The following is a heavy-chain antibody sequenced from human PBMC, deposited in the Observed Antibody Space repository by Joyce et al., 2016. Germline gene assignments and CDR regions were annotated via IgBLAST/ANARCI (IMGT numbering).Heavy chain of an antibody. CDR3: ASHPSRSY. CDR1: GFTVSNNY. Sequence: EVQLVESGGGLIQPGGSLRLSCAVSGFTVSNNYMSWVRQAPGKGLEGVAVIYSGGSTQYTDTVKGRFTISRDNSKNTLYHQMNSLRAEDTAVYYCASHPSRSYWGQGTLVTVSS. V-gene: IGHV3-53*01. J-gene: IGHJ4*02. CDR2: IYSGGST.